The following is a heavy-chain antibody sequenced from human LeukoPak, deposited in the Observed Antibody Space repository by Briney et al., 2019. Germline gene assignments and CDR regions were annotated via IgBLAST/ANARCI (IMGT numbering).Heavy chain of an antibody. CDR1: GYTFTSYY. V-gene: IGHV1-46*01. CDR2: INPSGGST. D-gene: IGHD3-22*01. Sequence: GASVKVSCKASGYTFTSYYMHWVRQAPGQGLEWMGIINPSGGSTSYAQKFQGRVTITADKSTSTAYMELSSLRSEDTAVYYCARAPLGYYDSSGYYGYWGQGTLVTVSS. J-gene: IGHJ4*02. CDR3: ARAPLGYYDSSGYYGY.